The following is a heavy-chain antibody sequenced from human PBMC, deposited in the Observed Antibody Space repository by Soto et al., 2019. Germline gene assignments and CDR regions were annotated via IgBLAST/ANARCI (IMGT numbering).Heavy chain of an antibody. CDR2: TYYRSTWYN. J-gene: IGHJ4*02. Sequence: QVHLQQSGPGLVKPSQTLSLTCAISGDSVSSNSVAWNWIRQSPSRGLEWLGRTYYRSTWYNDYAVSVKGRITINPDTSTNQFSLQLSSVTPEDTAVYYCARDRGSSYPFDYWGQGTLVTVSS. CDR3: ARDRGSSYPFDY. V-gene: IGHV6-1*01. D-gene: IGHD1-26*01. CDR1: GDSVSSNSVA.